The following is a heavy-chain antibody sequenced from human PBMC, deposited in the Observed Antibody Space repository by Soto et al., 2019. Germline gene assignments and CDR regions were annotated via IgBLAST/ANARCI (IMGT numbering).Heavy chain of an antibody. CDR1: GFSFDDFA. CDR2: ITWNSVST. CDR3: AKERVRFLDS. J-gene: IGHJ5*02. V-gene: IGHV3-9*01. Sequence: QLVESGGGLVQPGGSLRLSCVASGFSFDDFAMHWVRQAPGKGLEWISGITWNSVSTDYATSVKGRFTVSRDNAENCLYLQMSSLTTEDTARYFCAKERVRFLDSWGQGTLVTVSS. D-gene: IGHD3-3*01.